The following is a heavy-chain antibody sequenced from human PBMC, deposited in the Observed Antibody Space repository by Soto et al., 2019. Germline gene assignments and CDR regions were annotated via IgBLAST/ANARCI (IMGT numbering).Heavy chain of an antibody. Sequence: EVQLLESGGDLIQPGGSLRLSCAASGFTFNIYAITWFRQSPGKGLEWVSAISRYGDITYYADSVEGRFSISRDKSKNTLYLQMNSLRAEDTAVYYCAKDRYLDHDSRGYLFDNWGQGTLVTGSS. J-gene: IGHJ4*02. V-gene: IGHV3-23*01. D-gene: IGHD3-22*01. CDR1: GFTFNIYA. CDR3: AKDRYLDHDSRGYLFDN. CDR2: ISRYGDIT.